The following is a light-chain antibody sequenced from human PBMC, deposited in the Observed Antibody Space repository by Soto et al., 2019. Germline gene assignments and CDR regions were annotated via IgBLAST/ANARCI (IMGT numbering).Light chain of an antibody. J-gene: IGLJ1*01. V-gene: IGLV2-11*01. CDR3: CSYAGSYTYV. CDR2: DVT. Sequence: QSALTQPRSVSGSPGQSVTISCTGTFTDVGKYNYVSWYQQHPGKAPKLLIYDVTQRPSGVPDRFSGSKSGNTAFLTISGLQAEDEADYYCCSYAGSYTYVFGAGTKLTVL. CDR1: FTDVGKYNY.